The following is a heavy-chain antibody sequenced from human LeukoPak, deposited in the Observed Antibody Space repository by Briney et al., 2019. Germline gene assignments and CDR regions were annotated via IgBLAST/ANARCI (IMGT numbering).Heavy chain of an antibody. D-gene: IGHD1-26*01. Sequence: GGSLRLSCAASGFTFSSYEMNWVRQAPGKGLEWVSYISSSGSTIYYADSVEGRFTISRDNAKNSLYLQMNSLRPEDTAVYYCARDPYSGSYGDYYYYYMDVWGKGTTVTISS. J-gene: IGHJ6*03. CDR1: GFTFSSYE. CDR2: ISSSGSTI. CDR3: ARDPYSGSYGDYYYYYMDV. V-gene: IGHV3-48*03.